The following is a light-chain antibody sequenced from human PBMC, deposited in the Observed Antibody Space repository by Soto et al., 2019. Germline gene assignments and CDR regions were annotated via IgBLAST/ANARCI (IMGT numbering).Light chain of an antibody. CDR3: QQYNSYST. CDR2: KAS. J-gene: IGKJ1*01. CDR1: QSISSW. V-gene: IGKV1-5*03. Sequence: DIEMTSSLSTLSASVEDRVTITCRASQSISSWLAWYQQKPGKAPKLLIYKASSLESGVPSRFSGSESGTEFTLTISSLQPDDFATYYCQQYNSYSTFGQGTKVDSK.